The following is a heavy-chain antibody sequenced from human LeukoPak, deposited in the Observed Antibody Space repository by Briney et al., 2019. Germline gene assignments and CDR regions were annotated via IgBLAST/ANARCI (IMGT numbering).Heavy chain of an antibody. CDR3: ARGDISAAGTFDH. CDR2: ISTFSRYT. CDR1: GFTFSTYE. Sequence: GGSLRLSCAASGFTFSTYEMNWVRQAPGKGLEWVSYISTFSRYTNYADSVKGRFTISRDNAKNSLYLHLNSLRDEDTAVCYCARGDISAAGTFDHWGQGTLVTVSS. V-gene: IGHV3-11*03. J-gene: IGHJ4*02. D-gene: IGHD6-13*01.